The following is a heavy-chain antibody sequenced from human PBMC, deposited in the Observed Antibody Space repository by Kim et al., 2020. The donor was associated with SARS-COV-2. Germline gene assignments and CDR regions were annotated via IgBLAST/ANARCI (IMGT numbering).Heavy chain of an antibody. V-gene: IGHV3-23*01. J-gene: IGHJ4*02. CDR2: ISGSGGST. CDR3: AKGGYCSGGSCLSALYYFDY. Sequence: GGSLRLSCAASGFTFSSYAMSWVRQAPGKGLEWVSAISGSGGSTYYADSVKGRFTISRDNSKNTLYLQMNSLRAEDTAVYYCAKGGYCSGGSCLSALYYFDYWGQGTLVTVSS. D-gene: IGHD2-15*01. CDR1: GFTFSSYA.